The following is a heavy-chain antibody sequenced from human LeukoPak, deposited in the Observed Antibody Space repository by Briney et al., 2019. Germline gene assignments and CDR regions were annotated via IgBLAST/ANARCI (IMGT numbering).Heavy chain of an antibody. CDR2: IIPIFGTA. Sequence: GASVKVSCKASGGTFSSYAISWVRQAPGQGLEWMGGIIPIFGTANYAQKFQGRVTITADKSTSTAYMELSSLRSEDTAVYYCARGPDIVSFDPWGQGTLVTVSS. D-gene: IGHD2-15*01. J-gene: IGHJ5*02. V-gene: IGHV1-69*06. CDR1: GGTFSSYA. CDR3: ARGPDIVSFDP.